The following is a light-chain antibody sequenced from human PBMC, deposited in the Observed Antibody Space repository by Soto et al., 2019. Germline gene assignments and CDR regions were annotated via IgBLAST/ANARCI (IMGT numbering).Light chain of an antibody. CDR1: SSNIGSNY. CDR3: ASWDDSLRGYV. CDR2: RSH. Sequence: QSVLTQPPSASGTPGQRVTISCSGSSSNIGSNYVSWFQHLPGTAPKVLIYRSHQRPSGVPDRFSGSKSGTSASLAISGLRSEDEADYYCASWDDSLRGYVFGTGTKLTVI. V-gene: IGLV1-47*01. J-gene: IGLJ1*01.